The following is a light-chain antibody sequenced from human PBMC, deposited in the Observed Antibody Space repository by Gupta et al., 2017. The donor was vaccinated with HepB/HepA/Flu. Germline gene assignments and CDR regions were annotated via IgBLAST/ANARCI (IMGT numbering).Light chain of an antibody. Sequence: DIDLTSSPSSLSAPVGDRVTITCRANQTIGNYLNWYQQKPGTAPEVLIYGASSLRSGVPSRFSGSRSGTHFTLTISSLQPEDFATYYCQQSYSTSSSFGQGTKVEIK. J-gene: IGKJ2*03. CDR1: QTIGNY. CDR2: GAS. V-gene: IGKV1-39*01. CDR3: QQSYSTSSS.